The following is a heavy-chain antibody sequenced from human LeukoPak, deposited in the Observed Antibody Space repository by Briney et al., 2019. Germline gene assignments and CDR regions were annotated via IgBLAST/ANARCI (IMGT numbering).Heavy chain of an antibody. CDR3: AKSHTPSGPYDSCGYIYY. Sequence: GRSLRLSCAASGFTFSSYAMHWVRQAPGKGLEWVAVISYDGSNKYYADSVKGRFTISRDNSKNTLYLQMNSLRAEDTAVYYCAKSHTPSGPYDSCGYIYYWGQGTLVTVSS. D-gene: IGHD3-22*01. CDR1: GFTFSSYA. J-gene: IGHJ4*02. CDR2: ISYDGSNK. V-gene: IGHV3-30-3*02.